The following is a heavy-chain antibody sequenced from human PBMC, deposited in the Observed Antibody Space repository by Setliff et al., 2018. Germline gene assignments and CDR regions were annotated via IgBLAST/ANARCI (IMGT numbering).Heavy chain of an antibody. CDR2: INTNTGNP. CDR3: ARDSSGWSGFSRLVGVYYYYMDV. V-gene: IGHV7-4-1*02. Sequence: ASVKVSCKASGYTFTSYAXDWVRQAPGQGLERMGWINTNTGNPTYAQGFTGRFVFSLDTSVSTAYLQISSLKAEDTAVYYCARDSSGWSGFSRLVGVYYYYMDVWGKGTTVTVSS. CDR1: GYTFTSYA. J-gene: IGHJ6*03. D-gene: IGHD6-19*01.